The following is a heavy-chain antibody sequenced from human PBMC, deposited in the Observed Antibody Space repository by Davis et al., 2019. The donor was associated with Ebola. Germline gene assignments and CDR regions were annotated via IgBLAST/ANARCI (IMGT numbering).Heavy chain of an antibody. J-gene: IGHJ6*02. CDR2: INPNNADT. CDR3: ARASPPEYNVWSRNPHYHYFAMDV. CDR1: GYSFTGYY. V-gene: IGHV1-2*02. Sequence: ASVKVSCKASGYSFTGYYIHWVRQAPGQGLEWMGWINPNNADTKLAQRFQGRVTMTRDTSIGTASMELSSLGSDDTAVYFCARASPPEYNVWSRNPHYHYFAMDVWGQGTTVTVSS. D-gene: IGHD1-1*01.